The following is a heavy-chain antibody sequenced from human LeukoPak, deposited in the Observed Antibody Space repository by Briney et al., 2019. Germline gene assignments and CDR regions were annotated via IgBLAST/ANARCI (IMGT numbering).Heavy chain of an antibody. CDR2: IYYSGST. CDR3: ARGGTWYSGSSGIDY. V-gene: IGHV4-39*01. J-gene: IGHJ4*02. CDR1: GGSISSSSYY. D-gene: IGHD1-26*01. Sequence: KTSETLSLTCTVSGGSISSSSYYWGWIRQPPGKGLEWIGSIYYSGSTYYNPSLKSRVTISVDTSKNQFSLKLSPVTAADTAVYYCARGGTWYSGSSGIDYWGQGTLVTVSS.